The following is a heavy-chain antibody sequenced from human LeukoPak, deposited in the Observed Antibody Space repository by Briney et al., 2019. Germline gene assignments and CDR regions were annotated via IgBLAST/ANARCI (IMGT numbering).Heavy chain of an antibody. Sequence: SVKVSCKASGGTFSSYAISWVRQAPGQGLEWMGGIIPIFGTANYAQKFQGRVTITADKSTSTAYMELSSLRSEDTAVYYCASSGSYYYYYMDVWGKGTTVTVSS. J-gene: IGHJ6*03. CDR3: ASSGSYYYYYMDV. D-gene: IGHD3-22*01. CDR2: IIPIFGTA. CDR1: GGTFSSYA. V-gene: IGHV1-69*06.